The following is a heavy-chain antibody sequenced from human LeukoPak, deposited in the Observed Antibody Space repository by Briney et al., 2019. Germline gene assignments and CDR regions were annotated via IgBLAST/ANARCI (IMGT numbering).Heavy chain of an antibody. V-gene: IGHV1-2*06. J-gene: IGHJ4*02. CDR3: ARDYCSSTSCLFDY. D-gene: IGHD2-2*01. CDR2: INPNSGDT. CDR1: GYTFTGYH. Sequence: GAPVKVSCKASGYTFTGYHMHWVRQAPGQGLEWMGRINPNSGDTNYAQKFQGRVTMTRDTSISTAYMELSRLRSDDTAVYYCARDYCSSTSCLFDYWGQGTLVTVFS.